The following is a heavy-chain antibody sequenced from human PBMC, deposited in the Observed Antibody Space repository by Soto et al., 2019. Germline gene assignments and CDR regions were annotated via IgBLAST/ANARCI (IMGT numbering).Heavy chain of an antibody. CDR2: IYSGGST. Sequence: GGSLRLSCAASGFTVSSNYMSWVRQAPGKGLEWVSVIYSGGSTYYADSVKGRFTISRDNSKNTLYLQMNSLRAEDTAVYYCARVSKNLSSADFSTFDYWGQGTLVTAAS. CDR3: ARVSKNLSSADFSTFDY. CDR1: GFTVSSNY. J-gene: IGHJ4*02. V-gene: IGHV3-53*01.